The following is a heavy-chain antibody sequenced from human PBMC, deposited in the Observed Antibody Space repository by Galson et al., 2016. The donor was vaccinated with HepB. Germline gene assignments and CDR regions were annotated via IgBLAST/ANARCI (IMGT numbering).Heavy chain of an antibody. CDR3: LKDGGLGYYSYYFDS. V-gene: IGHV3-53*05. D-gene: IGHD3-22*01. J-gene: IGHJ4*02. CDR1: GFTVYNNY. Sequence: SLRLSCAASGFTVYNNYMWWVRQAPGKGLDWVSLIYSGGSTSYADSVKGRFTISRDSSKNTLYLQMRSLRVEDTALYYCLKDGGLGYYSYYFDSWGQGTLVTVSS. CDR2: IYSGGST.